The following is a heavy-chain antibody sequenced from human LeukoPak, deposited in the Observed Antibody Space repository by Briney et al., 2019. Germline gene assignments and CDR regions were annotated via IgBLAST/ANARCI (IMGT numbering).Heavy chain of an antibody. CDR3: ARDEYFWSGYYTDY. D-gene: IGHD3-3*01. CDR1: GFTFNNYW. J-gene: IGHJ4*02. CDR2: IKQDGSER. Sequence: GGSLRLSCAASGFTFNNYWMSWVRQAPGKGLEWVANIKQDGSERYYVDSVKGRFTISRDNAKNSLYLQMNSLRAEDTAVYYCARDEYFWSGYYTDYWGQGTLVTVSS. V-gene: IGHV3-7*01.